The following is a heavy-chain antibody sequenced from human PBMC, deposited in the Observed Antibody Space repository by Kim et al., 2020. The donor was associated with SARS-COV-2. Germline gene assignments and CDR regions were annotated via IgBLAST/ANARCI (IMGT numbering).Heavy chain of an antibody. Sequence: SETLSLTCAVSGGSFSGYQWSWVRQSPGKGLEWIGQINHTGSTNYNPSLKSRVTMSVDTSKNQFSLKLTPVTATDTGVYYCARGVPGYWGQGSLVTVSS. V-gene: IGHV4-34*01. CDR1: GGSFSGYQ. CDR3: ARGVPGY. J-gene: IGHJ4*02. CDR2: INHTGST.